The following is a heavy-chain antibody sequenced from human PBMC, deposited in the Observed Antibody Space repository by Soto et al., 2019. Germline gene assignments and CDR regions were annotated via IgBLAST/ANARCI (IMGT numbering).Heavy chain of an antibody. Sequence: QVTLKESGPVLVKPTETLTLTCTVSGLSLSNGRLGVSWIRQPPGKALEWLAHIFSNDDKSYSTSLRSRLTISKDTSRSQVVLTMTNMDPMHSATYYCALIKDCSRTDCYLASFDPWGQGALVTVSS. CDR2: IFSNDDK. J-gene: IGHJ5*02. CDR1: GLSLSNGRLG. D-gene: IGHD2-2*01. V-gene: IGHV2-26*01. CDR3: ALIKDCSRTDCYLASFDP.